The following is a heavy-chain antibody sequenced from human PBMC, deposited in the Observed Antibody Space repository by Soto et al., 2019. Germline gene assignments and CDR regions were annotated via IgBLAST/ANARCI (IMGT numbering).Heavy chain of an antibody. CDR2: ISYDGSNK. D-gene: IGHD5-18*01. CDR3: ARDVNSYGYYYYYGMDV. Sequence: PGGSVGLSRAASGFTLSSYAMYWGRQAPGTGLEWVAVISYDGSNKYYADSVKGRFTISRDNSKNTLYLQMNSLRAEDTAVYYCARDVNSYGYYYYYGMDVWGQGTTVTVSS. V-gene: IGHV3-30-3*01. J-gene: IGHJ6*02. CDR1: GFTLSSYA.